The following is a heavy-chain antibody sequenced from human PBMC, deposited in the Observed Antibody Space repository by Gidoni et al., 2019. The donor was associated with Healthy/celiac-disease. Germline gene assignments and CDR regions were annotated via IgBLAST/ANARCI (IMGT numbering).Heavy chain of an antibody. CDR2: IYHSGST. D-gene: IGHD3-3*01. J-gene: IGHJ6*03. CDR1: GYSISSGYY. Sequence: QVQLQESGPGLVKPSETLSLTCTVSGYSISSGYYWGWIRQPPGKGLEWIGSIYHSGSTYYNPSLKSRVTISVDTSKNQFSLKLSSVTAADTAVYYCARDYLGVVIGTYYYYMDVWGKGTTVTVSS. CDR3: ARDYLGVVIGTYYYYMDV. V-gene: IGHV4-38-2*02.